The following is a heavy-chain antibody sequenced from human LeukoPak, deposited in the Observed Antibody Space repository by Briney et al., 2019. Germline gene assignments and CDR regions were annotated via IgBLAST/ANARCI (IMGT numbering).Heavy chain of an antibody. J-gene: IGHJ4*02. CDR3: AKLYAPCTVTTSPGALDY. Sequence: GGSLRLSCAASGFTFSSYAMSWVRQAPGKRLEWVSAISGSGGSTYYADSVKGRFTISRDNSKNTLYLQMNSLRAEDTAVYYCAKLYAPCTVTTSPGALDYWGQGTLVTVSS. CDR1: GFTFSSYA. CDR2: ISGSGGST. D-gene: IGHD4-17*01. V-gene: IGHV3-23*01.